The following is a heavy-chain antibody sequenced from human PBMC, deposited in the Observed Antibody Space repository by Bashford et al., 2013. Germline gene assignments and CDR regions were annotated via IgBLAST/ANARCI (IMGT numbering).Heavy chain of an antibody. Sequence: SETLSLTCTVSGGSISSGDYYWSWIRQPPGKGLEWIGYIYYSGSTYYNPSLKSRVTISVDTSKNQFSLKLSSVTAADTAVYYCARGRANMGDTAFDYWGQGTLVTVSS. J-gene: IGHJ4*02. CDR3: ARGRANMGDTAFDY. V-gene: IGHV4-30-4*01. CDR2: IYYSGST. D-gene: IGHD5-18*01. CDR1: GGSISSGDYY.